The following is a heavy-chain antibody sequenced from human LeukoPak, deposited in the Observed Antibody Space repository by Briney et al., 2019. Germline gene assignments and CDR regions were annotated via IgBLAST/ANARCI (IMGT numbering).Heavy chain of an antibody. CDR1: GFTFSRYA. V-gene: IGHV3-30-3*01. CDR3: ARGRITMVRGVIRGYYFDY. J-gene: IGHJ4*02. CDR2: ISYDGSNK. Sequence: PGGSLRLSCSASGFTFSRYAMHWVRQAPGKGLEWVAVISYDGSNKYYADSVKGRFTISRDNSKNTLYLQMNSLRAEDTAVYYCARGRITMVRGVIRGYYFDYWGQGTLVTVSS. D-gene: IGHD3-10*01.